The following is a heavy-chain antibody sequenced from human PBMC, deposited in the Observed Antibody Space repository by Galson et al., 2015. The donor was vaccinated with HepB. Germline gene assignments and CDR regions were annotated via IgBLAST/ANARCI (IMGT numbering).Heavy chain of an antibody. CDR1: GFSFNKYA. CDR3: TKEHDDNVWGSYRYVDY. J-gene: IGHJ4*02. V-gene: IGHV3-30*04. CDR2: ISNDANNK. Sequence: SLRLSCAASGFSFNKYAMNWVRQAPGKGLEWVTMISNDANNKKYADSVKGRFTVSRDNSKNTLYLQMNSLRVEDTAFYYCTKEHDDNVWGSYRYVDYWGQGTLVTVSS. D-gene: IGHD3-16*02.